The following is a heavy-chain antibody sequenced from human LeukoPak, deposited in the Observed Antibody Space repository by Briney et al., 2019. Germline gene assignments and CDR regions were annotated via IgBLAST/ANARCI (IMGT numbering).Heavy chain of an antibody. V-gene: IGHV4-31*03. J-gene: IGHJ3*02. CDR2: IFYSGAS. CDR3: ARTCSGGSCYLAFDI. Sequence: SETLSLTCTVSGGSISSGDYYWSWIRQHPGKGLEWIAYIFYSGASYYNPSLKGRVMISVNTSKNQFSLKLSSVTAADTAIYYCARTCSGGSCYLAFDIWGQGTMVTVSS. D-gene: IGHD2-15*01. CDR1: GGSISSGDYY.